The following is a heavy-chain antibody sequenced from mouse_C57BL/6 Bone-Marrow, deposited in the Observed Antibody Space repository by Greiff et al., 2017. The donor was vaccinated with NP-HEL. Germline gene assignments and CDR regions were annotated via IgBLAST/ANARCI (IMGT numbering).Heavy chain of an antibody. Sequence: EVKLMESGPELVKPGASVKISCKASGYSFTDYNMNWVKQSNGKSLEWIGVINPNYGTTSYNQKFKGKATLTVDQSSSTAYMQLNSLTSEDSAVYYCARRGLLRLYFDYWGQGTTLTVSS. CDR2: INPNYGTT. J-gene: IGHJ2*01. CDR1: GYSFTDYN. CDR3: ARRGLLRLYFDY. V-gene: IGHV1-39*01. D-gene: IGHD1-1*01.